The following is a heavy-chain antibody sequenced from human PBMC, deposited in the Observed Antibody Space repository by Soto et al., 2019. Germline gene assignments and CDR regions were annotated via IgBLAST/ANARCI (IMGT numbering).Heavy chain of an antibody. V-gene: IGHV3-23*01. Sequence: QSGGSLRLSCAASGFTFSSYAMSWVRQAPGKGLEWVSAISGSGGSTYYADSVKGRFTISRDNSKNTLYLQMNSLRAEDTAVYYCAKRPPAIVVVPAANLDVWGQGTTVTVSS. CDR3: AKRPPAIVVVPAANLDV. D-gene: IGHD2-2*01. J-gene: IGHJ6*02. CDR2: ISGSGGST. CDR1: GFTFSSYA.